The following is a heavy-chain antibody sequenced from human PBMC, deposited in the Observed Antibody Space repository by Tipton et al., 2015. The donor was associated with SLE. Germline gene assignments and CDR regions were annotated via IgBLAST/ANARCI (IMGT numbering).Heavy chain of an antibody. CDR3: ARFPAWETASVTGNRGFDL. CDR1: GGSMTSSPYY. Sequence: TLSLTCSVSGGSMTSSPYYWGWVRQPPGKGLEWIGSIYYSGTTHYSPSLKSRVTISVETSKKQFSLKVTSVTAADTAVYYCARFPAWETASVTGNRGFDLWDQGVMVTVSS. J-gene: IGHJ4*02. D-gene: IGHD6-19*01. V-gene: IGHV4-39*07. CDR2: IYYSGTT.